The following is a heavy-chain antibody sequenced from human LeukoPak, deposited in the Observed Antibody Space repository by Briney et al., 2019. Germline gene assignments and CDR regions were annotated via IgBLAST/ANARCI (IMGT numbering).Heavy chain of an antibody. V-gene: IGHV3-23*01. CDR2: ITGSGGHT. Sequence: PGGTLRLSCAASGFTFSTYGMSWVRQAPGKGLEWVSVITGSGGHTVYADSVKGRFTISRDNSNNTLYLRMNSLRAEDTAIYYCATIPLKGSEYFPHWGQGTLVTVSS. J-gene: IGHJ1*01. D-gene: IGHD2-2*02. CDR1: GFTFSTYG. CDR3: ATIPLKGSEYFPH.